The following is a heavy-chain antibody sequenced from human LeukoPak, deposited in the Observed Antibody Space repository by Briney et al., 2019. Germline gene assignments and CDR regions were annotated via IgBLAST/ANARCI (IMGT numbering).Heavy chain of an antibody. V-gene: IGHV3-74*01. CDR1: GITFGNNW. Sequence: GGSLRLSCAASGITFGNNWMHWVRQGPGKGLVWISRINSGGGGAVYADSVKGRFTVSRDNAKNTPYLQMNSLRAEDTAVYYCERDVPHNWFDTWGQGTLVTVSS. CDR2: INSGGGGA. CDR3: ERDVPHNWFDT. J-gene: IGHJ5*02.